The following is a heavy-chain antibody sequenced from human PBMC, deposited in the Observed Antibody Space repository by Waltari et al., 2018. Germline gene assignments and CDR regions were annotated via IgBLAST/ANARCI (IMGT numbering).Heavy chain of an antibody. CDR3: GNIGAFDI. V-gene: IGHV3-53*01. D-gene: IGHD5-12*01. CDR1: GFTVSNNY. Sequence: EVQLVESGGGLIQPGGSLRISCAASGFTVSNNYITWVRQAPGKGVEWVSVIYSGGGTDYADSVRGRFTISRDKVKNTVYLQMNSLRAEDTAVYYCGNIGAFDIWGQGTMVTVSS. J-gene: IGHJ3*02. CDR2: IYSGGGT.